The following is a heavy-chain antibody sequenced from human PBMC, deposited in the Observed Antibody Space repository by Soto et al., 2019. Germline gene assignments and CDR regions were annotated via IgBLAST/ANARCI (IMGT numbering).Heavy chain of an antibody. J-gene: IGHJ3*02. Sequence: GGSLRLSCAASGFTFSNYVMFWVRQAPGKGLEHVSAITNNGVRTYYANSVRGSITISRDNSKNTLYLQMGSLRAEDMAVYYCARVAGGSCSGGRCFNAIDIWGQGTMVTVSS. CDR1: GFTFSNYV. D-gene: IGHD2-15*01. V-gene: IGHV3-64*01. CDR3: ARVAGGSCSGGRCFNAIDI. CDR2: ITNNGVRT.